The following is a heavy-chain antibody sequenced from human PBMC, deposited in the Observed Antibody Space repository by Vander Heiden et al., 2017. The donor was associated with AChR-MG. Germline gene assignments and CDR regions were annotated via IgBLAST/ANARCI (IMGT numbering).Heavy chain of an antibody. CDR1: GGSISSYY. D-gene: IGHD4-17*01. CDR2: IYYSGST. V-gene: IGHV4-59*01. J-gene: IGHJ6*03. CDR3: ARADYGDYVFPSYYYYYMDV. Sequence: QVQLQESGPGLVKPSETLSLTCTVSGGSISSYYWGWIRQPPGKGLEWIGYIYYSGSTNYNPSLKSRVTISVDTSKNQFSLKLSSVTAADTAVYYCARADYGDYVFPSYYYYYMDVWGKGTTVTVSS.